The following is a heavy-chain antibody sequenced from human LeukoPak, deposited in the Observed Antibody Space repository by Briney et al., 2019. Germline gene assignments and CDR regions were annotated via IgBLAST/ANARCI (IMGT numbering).Heavy chain of an antibody. CDR2: ISGSGGST. CDR3: AKDKSCSGGSCYHPEYFQH. V-gene: IGHV3-23*01. Sequence: GGSLRLSCAASGFTFSSYAMSWVRQAPGKGLEWVSAISGSGGSTYYADSVKGRFTISRDNPKNTLYLQMNSLRAEDTAVYYCAKDKSCSGGSCYHPEYFQHWGQGTLVTVSS. J-gene: IGHJ1*01. D-gene: IGHD2-15*01. CDR1: GFTFSSYA.